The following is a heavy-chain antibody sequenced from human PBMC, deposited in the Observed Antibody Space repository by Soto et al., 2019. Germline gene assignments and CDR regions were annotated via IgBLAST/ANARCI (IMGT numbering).Heavy chain of an antibody. V-gene: IGHV4-4*07. J-gene: IGHJ5*01. D-gene: IGHD6-13*01. Sequence: PSETLSLTCTVSGAFISGYYWGWIRQPAGKGLEWIGRIYTSGSTKCSPSLKSRATMSVDTSKKQFSLKLNSVTAADTAVYYCARESTVAGTDNWFDSWGQGTLVTVSS. CDR1: GAFISGYY. CDR2: IYTSGST. CDR3: ARESTVAGTDNWFDS.